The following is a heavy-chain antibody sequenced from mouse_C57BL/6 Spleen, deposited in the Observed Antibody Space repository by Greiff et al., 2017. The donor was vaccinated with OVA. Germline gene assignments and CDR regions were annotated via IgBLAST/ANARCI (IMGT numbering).Heavy chain of an antibody. J-gene: IGHJ3*01. Sequence: QVQLKESGAELVRPGTSVKVSCKASGYAFTNYLIEWVKQRPGQGLEWIGVIYPGSGGTNYNEKFKGKATLTADKSSSTAYMQLSSLTSEDSAVYFCARGYYDYDGAWFAYWGQGTLVTVSA. V-gene: IGHV1-54*01. D-gene: IGHD2-4*01. CDR2: IYPGSGGT. CDR1: GYAFTNYL. CDR3: ARGYYDYDGAWFAY.